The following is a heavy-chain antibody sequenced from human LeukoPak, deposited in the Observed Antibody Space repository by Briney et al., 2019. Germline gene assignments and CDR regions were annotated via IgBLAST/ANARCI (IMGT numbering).Heavy chain of an antibody. J-gene: IGHJ4*02. CDR2: IYYSGST. Sequence: SSETLSLTCSVSGGSISSYYWSWIRQPPGKGLEWIGYIYYSGSTNYNPSLKSRDTISVDTSKNQSSLTLSSVTAADTALYYCARGQKYRYGYRVTELGSGYFDYWGQGTLVTVSS. D-gene: IGHD5-18*01. V-gene: IGHV4-59*01. CDR3: ARGQKYRYGYRVTELGSGYFDY. CDR1: GGSISSYY.